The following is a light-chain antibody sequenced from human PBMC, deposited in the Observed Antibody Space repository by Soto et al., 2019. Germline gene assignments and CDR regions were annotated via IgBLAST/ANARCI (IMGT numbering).Light chain of an antibody. CDR1: QSISNW. CDR3: QHYNSYSEA. V-gene: IGKV1-5*01. Sequence: DIQMTQSPSTLAASVGDRVTITCRASQSISNWLALYQQKPGTAPKLLIYHAYTLESGVTSRFSGSGSGTDFTLTISSLQPDDFATYYCQHYNSYSEAVGQGTKVEIK. J-gene: IGKJ1*01. CDR2: HAY.